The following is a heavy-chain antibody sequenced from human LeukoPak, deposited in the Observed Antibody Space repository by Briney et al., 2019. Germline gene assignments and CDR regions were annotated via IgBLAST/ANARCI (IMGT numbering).Heavy chain of an antibody. CDR2: IYYSGST. CDR3: ARDLAYCGGDCYS. V-gene: IGHV4-59*12. CDR1: GGSISSYY. D-gene: IGHD2-21*01. J-gene: IGHJ5*02. Sequence: SETLSLTCTVSGGSISSYYWSWIRQPPGKGLEWIGYIYYSGSTNYNPSLKSRVTISVDTSKNQFSLKLSSVTAADTAVYYCARDLAYCGGDCYSWGQGTLVTVSS.